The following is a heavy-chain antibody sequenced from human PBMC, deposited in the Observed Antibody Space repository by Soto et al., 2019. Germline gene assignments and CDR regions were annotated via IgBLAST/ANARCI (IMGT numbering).Heavy chain of an antibody. V-gene: IGHV4-4*07. CDR1: GGSISSYY. CDR3: ARDLYCSSTSCINWFDP. CDR2: IYTSGST. Sequence: QVQLQESGPGLVKPSETLSLTCTVSGGSISSYYWSWIRQPAGKGLEWIGRIYTSGSTNYNPSLKSRVTMSVDTSKNQFSPKLSSVTAADTAVYYCARDLYCSSTSCINWFDPWGQGTLVTVSS. D-gene: IGHD2-2*01. J-gene: IGHJ5*02.